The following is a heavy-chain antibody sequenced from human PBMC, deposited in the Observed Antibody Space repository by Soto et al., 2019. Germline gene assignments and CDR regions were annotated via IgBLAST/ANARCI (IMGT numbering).Heavy chain of an antibody. CDR3: ARRSRIAAAADY. J-gene: IGHJ4*02. CDR1: GGSISSSSYY. CDR2: IYYSGST. V-gene: IGHV4-39*01. D-gene: IGHD6-13*01. Sequence: QLQLQESGPGLVKPSETLSLTCTVSGGSISSSSYYWGWIRQPPGKGLEWIGSIYYSGSTYYNPSLKSQVTISVDTSKNQSALKLSSVTAAVTAVYYCARRSRIAAAADYWGQGTLVTVSS.